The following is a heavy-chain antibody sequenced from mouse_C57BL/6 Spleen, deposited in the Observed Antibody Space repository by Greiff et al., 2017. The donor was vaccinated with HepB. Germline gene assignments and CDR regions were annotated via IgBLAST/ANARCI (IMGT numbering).Heavy chain of an antibody. CDR3: ARDRIYDGYYVVDY. CDR1: GFTFSSYA. CDR2: ISDGGSYT. Sequence: EVQLVESGGGLVKPGGSLKLSCAASGFTFSSYAMSWVRQTPEKRLEWVATISDGGSYTYYPDNVKGRFTISRDNAKNNLYLQMSHLKSEDTAMYYCARDRIYDGYYVVDYWGQGTTLTVSS. V-gene: IGHV5-4*01. J-gene: IGHJ2*01. D-gene: IGHD2-3*01.